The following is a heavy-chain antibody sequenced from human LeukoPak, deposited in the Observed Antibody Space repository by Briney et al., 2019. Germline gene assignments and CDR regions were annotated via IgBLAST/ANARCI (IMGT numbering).Heavy chain of an antibody. CDR1: GFTFSSYG. CDR2: IRYDGSNK. J-gene: IGHJ6*02. D-gene: IGHD6-13*01. V-gene: IGHV3-33*01. CDR3: ARDRFSSSYYYYGMDV. Sequence: PGRSLRLSCAASGFTFSSYGMHWVRQAPGRGLEWVAVIRYDGSNKYYADSVKGRFTISRDNSKNTLYLQMNSLRAEDTAVYYCARDRFSSSYYYYGMDVWGQGTTVTVSS.